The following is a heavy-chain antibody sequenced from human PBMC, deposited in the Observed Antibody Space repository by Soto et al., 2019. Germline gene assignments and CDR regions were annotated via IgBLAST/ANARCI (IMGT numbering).Heavy chain of an antibody. Sequence: QVQLQESGPGLVKPSGTLSLTCDVSSDDINSINSINWWSWVRRTPGKGLEWIAEIYYTGRANYKPSLESRVTISVDRSKNQVFLNLTSVTAADTAVYYCASSSGVYAMYWFEAWGRGTVVAVS. CDR1: SDDINSINSINW. V-gene: IGHV4-4*02. CDR2: IYYTGRA. CDR3: ASSSGVYAMYWFEA. J-gene: IGHJ5*02. D-gene: IGHD2-2*01.